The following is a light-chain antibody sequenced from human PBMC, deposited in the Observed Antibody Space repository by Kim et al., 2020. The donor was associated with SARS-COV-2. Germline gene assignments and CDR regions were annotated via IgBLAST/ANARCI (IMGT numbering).Light chain of an antibody. J-gene: IGLJ3*02. CDR3: LLSYGGAQV. CDR2: STS. Sequence: QAVVTQEPSLTVSPGGTVTLTCASSTGAVTRGYSPNWFQQKPGQAPRALIYSTSKTHSWTPARFSGSLLGGKAALTLSGVQPEDEAEYYCLLSYGGAQVFGGGTKLTVL. V-gene: IGLV7-43*01. CDR1: TGAVTRGYS.